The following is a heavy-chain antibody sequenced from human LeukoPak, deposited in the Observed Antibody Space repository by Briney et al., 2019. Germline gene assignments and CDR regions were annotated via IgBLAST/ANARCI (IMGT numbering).Heavy chain of an antibody. V-gene: IGHV4-34*01. CDR2: INHSGST. J-gene: IGHJ3*02. CDR3: ARRGSAGAFDI. Sequence: SETLSLTCAVYGGSFSDYHWSWTRQPPGKGLEWIGEINHSGSTNYNPSLKSRVTISVDTSKNQFSLKLSSVTAADTAVYYCARRGSAGAFDIWGQGTMVTVSS. D-gene: IGHD6-19*01. CDR1: GGSFSDYH.